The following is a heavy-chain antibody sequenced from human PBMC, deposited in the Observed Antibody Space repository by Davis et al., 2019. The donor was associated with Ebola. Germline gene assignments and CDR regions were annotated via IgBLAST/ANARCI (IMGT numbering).Heavy chain of an antibody. CDR2: INPSGGST. CDR3: ARETDSNDPRLYYGMDV. CDR1: GYTFTSYH. J-gene: IGHJ6*02. Sequence: ASVKVSCKASGYTFTSYHMHWVRQAPGQGLEWMGIINPSGGSTSYAQKFQGRVTMTRHTSTSTVYMELSSLRSEDTAVYYCARETDSNDPRLYYGMDVWGQGTTVTVSS. V-gene: IGHV1-46*01. D-gene: IGHD4-11*01.